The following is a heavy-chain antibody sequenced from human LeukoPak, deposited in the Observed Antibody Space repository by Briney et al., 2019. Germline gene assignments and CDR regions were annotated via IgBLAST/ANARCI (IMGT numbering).Heavy chain of an antibody. CDR3: SRLQHPYCYNTSDCDSAFDY. CDR2: INPIGGTT. V-gene: IGHV1-46*01. D-gene: IGHD3-22*01. CDR1: GYTFTSYY. J-gene: IGHJ4*02. Sequence: GASVKVSCKASGYTFTSYYLHWLRQAPGQGLEWMGTINPIGGTTTYAQKFQGRVTMTRDTSTRTVYMELSSLRSEDTAVYFCSRLQHPYCYNTSDCDSAFDYWGQGTLVTISS.